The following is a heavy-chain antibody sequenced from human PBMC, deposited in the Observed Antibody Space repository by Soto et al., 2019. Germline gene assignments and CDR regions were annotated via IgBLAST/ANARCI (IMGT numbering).Heavy chain of an antibody. D-gene: IGHD3-16*01. CDR1: RFAFSGAW. V-gene: IGHV3-15*05. CDR2: IKSETDGGTA. Sequence: GGSLRLSCVASRFAFSGAWMSWVRQAPGKGLEWVGRIKSETDGGTAEYAAPVEGRFFISRDDSEGTMFLQMNSLITEDTAVYYCTSLRLLSFGCTACYYFEYWGQGALVTVSS. J-gene: IGHJ4*02. CDR3: TSLRLLSFGCTACYYFEY.